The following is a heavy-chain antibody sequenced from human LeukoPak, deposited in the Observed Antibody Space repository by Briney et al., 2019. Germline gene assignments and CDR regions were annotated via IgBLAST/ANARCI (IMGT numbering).Heavy chain of an antibody. V-gene: IGHV1-8*01. CDR1: GYTFTNYD. D-gene: IGHD3-22*01. CDR2: MNPNSGST. CDR3: ARSSSGSEGQNAFDI. Sequence: ASVKVSCKASGYTFTNYDINWVRQATGQGLEWMGWMNPNSGSTGYAQKFQGRVTMTRNTSISTAYMELSSLRSEDTAVYYCARSSSGSEGQNAFDIWGQGTMVTVSS. J-gene: IGHJ3*02.